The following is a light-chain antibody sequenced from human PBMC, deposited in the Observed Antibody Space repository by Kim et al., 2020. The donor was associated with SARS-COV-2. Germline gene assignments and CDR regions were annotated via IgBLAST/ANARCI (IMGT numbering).Light chain of an antibody. CDR1: SSNIGINY. J-gene: IGLJ3*02. Sequence: QPALTQPPSASGTPGQRVTISCSGSSSNIGINYVYWYQQLPGAAPKLVIHSNNQRPSGVPDRFSGSKSGTSASLAISGLQSEDEADYYCAAWDDSLSGAVFGGGTQLTVL. V-gene: IGLV1-47*02. CDR2: SNN. CDR3: AAWDDSLSGAV.